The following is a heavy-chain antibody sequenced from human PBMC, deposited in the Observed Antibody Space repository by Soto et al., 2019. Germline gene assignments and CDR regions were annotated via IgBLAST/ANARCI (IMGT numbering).Heavy chain of an antibody. CDR2: ISAYNGNT. J-gene: IGHJ4*02. V-gene: IGHV1-18*01. CDR1: GYTCTNFG. D-gene: IGHD3-16*01. CDR3: ARGGTPSDY. Sequence: QVQLVQSGAEVKKPGASVKVSCKTSGYTCTNFGLSWVRQAPGQGLEWMGWISAYNGNTNYAQNFQGRVTMTTDTSPSTAYMELRSLSSDDNAVYYCARGGTPSDYWGQGTLVTVSS.